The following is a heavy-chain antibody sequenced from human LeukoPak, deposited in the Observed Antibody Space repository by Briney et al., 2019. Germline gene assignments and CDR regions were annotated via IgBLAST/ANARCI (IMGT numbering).Heavy chain of an antibody. V-gene: IGHV5-51*01. CDR2: IYPDDSDT. Sequence: GESLKISCAGSVYSFTSYLIGWVRPLPGEGLGGVGIIYPDDSDTRYSPSFQGQVTISADKSISTAYLQWSSLKASDTAMYYCARFGELAFGFDPWGQRTLVTVSS. CDR3: ARFGELAFGFDP. D-gene: IGHD3-10*01. CDR1: VYSFTSYL. J-gene: IGHJ5*02.